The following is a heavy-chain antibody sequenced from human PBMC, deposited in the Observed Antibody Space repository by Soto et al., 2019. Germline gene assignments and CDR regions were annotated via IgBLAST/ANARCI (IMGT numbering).Heavy chain of an antibody. J-gene: IGHJ6*02. V-gene: IGHV4-59*01. CDR3: ARDLRFQGHDYADYLCYGMDV. CDR1: GGSISPYY. CDR2: IYYSGRT. D-gene: IGHD4-17*01. Sequence: QVQLQESGPGLVKPSETLSLTCTVSGGSISPYYWSWIRQPPGKGLEWIGYIYYSGRTNYNPSLKSRVTISVDTSKNQFSLNLSSVTAADTAVYYCARDLRFQGHDYADYLCYGMDVWGQGTTVTVSS.